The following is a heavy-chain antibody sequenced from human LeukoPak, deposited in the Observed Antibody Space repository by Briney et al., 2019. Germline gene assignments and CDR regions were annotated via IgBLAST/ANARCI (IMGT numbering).Heavy chain of an antibody. CDR3: ARKGGGSWYFDY. CDR2: IYHSGST. D-gene: IGHD6-13*01. CDR1: GYSITSDYY. V-gene: IGHV4-38-2*01. Sequence: SETLSLTCAVSGYSITSDYYWGWIRQPPGQGLGWIGIIYHSGSTYYNPSLKSRVAMSIDTSKNQFSLKLNSVTAADTAVYYCARKGGGSWYFDYWGQGTLVTVSS. J-gene: IGHJ4*02.